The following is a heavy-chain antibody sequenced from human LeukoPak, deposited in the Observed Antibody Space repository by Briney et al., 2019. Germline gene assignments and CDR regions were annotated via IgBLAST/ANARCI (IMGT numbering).Heavy chain of an antibody. D-gene: IGHD3-22*01. CDR2: ISGSSGST. J-gene: IGHJ4*02. Sequence: PGGSLRLSCAASGFTFNSYAMNWVRQAPGKGLEWVSTISGSSGSTYYADSVKGRFTISRDNSKNTLYLQMNSLRAEDTAVYYCAKPIPYYDSSGPDYWGQGTLVTVSS. CDR1: GFTFNSYA. V-gene: IGHV3-23*01. CDR3: AKPIPYYDSSGPDY.